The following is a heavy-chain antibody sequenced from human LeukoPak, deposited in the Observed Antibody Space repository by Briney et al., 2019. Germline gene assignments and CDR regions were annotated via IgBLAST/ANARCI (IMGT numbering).Heavy chain of an antibody. V-gene: IGHV3-48*01. CDR1: GFPFSGYS. D-gene: IGHD6-13*01. CDR2: ITTTSSTT. CDR3: ASGPTPGVAAAADY. Sequence: PGGSLRLSCSAPGFPFSGYSMHSVRQAPGKGLEWMSYITTTSSTTYYIDSVEGRFTITRDNARNSLYLQMNSLRADDTAVYYCASGPTPGVAAAADYWGQGTLVTVSS. J-gene: IGHJ4*02.